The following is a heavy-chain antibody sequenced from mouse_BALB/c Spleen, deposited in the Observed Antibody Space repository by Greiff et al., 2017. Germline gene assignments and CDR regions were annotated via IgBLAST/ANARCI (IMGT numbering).Heavy chain of an antibody. Sequence: QVHVKQPGAELVKPGASVKLSCKASGYTFTSYYMYWVKQRPGQGLEWIGGINPSNGGTNFNEKFKSKATLTVDKSSSTAYMQLSSLTSEDSAVYYCTIYYDYGVGYAMDYWGQGTSVTVSS. CDR3: TIYYDYGVGYAMDY. CDR1: GYTFTSYY. V-gene: IGHV1S81*02. D-gene: IGHD2-4*01. J-gene: IGHJ4*01. CDR2: INPSNGGT.